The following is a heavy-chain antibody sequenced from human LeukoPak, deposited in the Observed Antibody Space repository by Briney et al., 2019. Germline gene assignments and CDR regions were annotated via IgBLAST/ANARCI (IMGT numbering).Heavy chain of an antibody. J-gene: IGHJ3*02. CDR1: GDSVSSNTAT. CDR2: TYYGSKWFS. D-gene: IGHD1-26*01. CDR3: ARDFEEWELQQEKGGVAI. V-gene: IGHV6-1*01. Sequence: SQTLSLTCAISGDSVSSNTATWNWIRQSPSRGLEWLGRTYYGSKWFSDYALSVKSRIMINPDTSKNQFSLKLSSVTAADTALYYCARDFEEWELQQEKGGVAIWGQGTMVTVSS.